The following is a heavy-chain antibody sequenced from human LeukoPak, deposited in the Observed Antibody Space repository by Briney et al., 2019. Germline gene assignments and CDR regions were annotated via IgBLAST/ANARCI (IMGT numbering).Heavy chain of an antibody. CDR1: GYTFTSYY. V-gene: IGHV1-46*01. CDR2: INPSGGST. CDR3: ARDFGSGWSRYFDY. D-gene: IGHD6-19*01. Sequence: ASVTVSFKASGYTFTSYYMHWVRQAPGQGLEWMGIINPSGGSTSYAQKFQGRVTMTRNTSISTAYTELSSLRSDDTAVYYCARDFGSGWSRYFDYWGQGTLVTVSS. J-gene: IGHJ4*02.